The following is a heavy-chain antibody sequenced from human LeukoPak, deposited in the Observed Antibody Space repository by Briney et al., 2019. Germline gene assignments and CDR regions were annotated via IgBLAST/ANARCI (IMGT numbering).Heavy chain of an antibody. CDR2: IYPGDSDT. J-gene: IGHJ3*02. CDR1: GYIFTSYW. V-gene: IGHV5-51*01. Sequence: GESLKISCKGSGYIFTSYWIGWVRQMPGKGLEWMGIIYPGDSDTRYSPSFQGQVTISADKSISTAYLQWSSLKASDTAMYYCARLEAVAGTRDAFDIWGQGTMVTVSS. CDR3: ARLEAVAGTRDAFDI. D-gene: IGHD6-19*01.